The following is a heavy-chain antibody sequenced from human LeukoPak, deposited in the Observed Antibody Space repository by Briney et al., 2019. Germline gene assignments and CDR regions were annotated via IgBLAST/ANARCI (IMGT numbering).Heavy chain of an antibody. V-gene: IGHV5-51*01. CDR2: IYPGDSDT. D-gene: IGHD5-18*01. J-gene: IGHJ6*03. Sequence: GASLKISCKGSGYSFTSYWIGWVRPMPGKGLEWMGIIYPGDSDTRYSPSFQGQVTISADKSISTAYLQWSSLKASDTAMYYCARHGNGVGYSYGYNYYYMDVWGKGTTVTVSS. CDR3: ARHGNGVGYSYGYNYYYMDV. CDR1: GYSFTSYW.